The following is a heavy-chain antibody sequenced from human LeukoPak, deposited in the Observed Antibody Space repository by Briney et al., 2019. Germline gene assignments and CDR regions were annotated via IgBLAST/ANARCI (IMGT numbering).Heavy chain of an antibody. D-gene: IGHD3-3*01. CDR1: GGSFSGYY. J-gene: IGHJ4*02. CDR2: INHSGST. CDR3: ARVGPTIFGVVIRYYFDY. V-gene: IGHV4-34*01. Sequence: PSETLSLTCAVYGGSFSGYYWSWLRQPPGKGLEWIGEINHSGSTNYNPSLKSRVTISVDTSKNQFSLKLSSVTAADTAVYYCARVGPTIFGVVIRYYFDYWGQGTLVTVSS.